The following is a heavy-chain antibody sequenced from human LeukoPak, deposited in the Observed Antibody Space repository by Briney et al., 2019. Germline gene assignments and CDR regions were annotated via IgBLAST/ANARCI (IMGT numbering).Heavy chain of an antibody. V-gene: IGHV3-23*01. CDR3: ARDGGNSWDY. Sequence: PGGSLRLSCAGSGFTFSTYAMSWVRQAPGKGLEWVSAISGSAGNTYYADSVKGRFTISRDNSKNTVYLQMNSLRAEDTAVYYCARDGGNSWDYWGREPWSPSPQ. CDR2: ISGSAGNT. J-gene: IGHJ4*02. CDR1: GFTFSTYA. D-gene: IGHD6-13*01.